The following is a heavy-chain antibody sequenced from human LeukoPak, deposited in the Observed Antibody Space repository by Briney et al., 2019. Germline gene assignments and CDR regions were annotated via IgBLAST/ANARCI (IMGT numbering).Heavy chain of an antibody. Sequence: GGSLRLSCAASGFTFTNNFMSWVRQVPGKGLEWVANIKQDGSEKTYADSVKGRFTISRDNAKNSLYLQMNSLRAEDTAVYYCARDYPDRPDFDYWGQGTLVTVSS. CDR1: GFTFTNNF. CDR2: IKQDGSEK. D-gene: IGHD2-2*01. CDR3: ARDYPDRPDFDY. J-gene: IGHJ4*02. V-gene: IGHV3-7*01.